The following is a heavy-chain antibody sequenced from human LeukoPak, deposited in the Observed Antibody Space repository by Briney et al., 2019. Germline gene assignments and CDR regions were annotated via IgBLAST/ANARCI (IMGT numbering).Heavy chain of an antibody. J-gene: IGHJ6*02. D-gene: IGHD2-15*01. V-gene: IGHV3-21*01. CDR1: GFTFSSYS. CDR3: ARDEQADSTPDGMDV. CDR2: ISSSSSDI. Sequence: GGSLRLSCAASGFTFSSYSMNWVRQAPGKGLEWVSSISSSSSDIYYADSVKGRFTISRDNAKNSLYLQMNSLRAEDTAVYYCARDEQADSTPDGMDVWGQGTTVTVS.